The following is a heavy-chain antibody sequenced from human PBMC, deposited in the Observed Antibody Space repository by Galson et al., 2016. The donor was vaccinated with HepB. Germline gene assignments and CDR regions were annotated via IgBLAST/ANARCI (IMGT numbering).Heavy chain of an antibody. V-gene: IGHV1-2*06. CDR3: ARDFYDSSGYYHVFPN. Sequence: SCKASGYTFTGYYLHWVRQAPGQGLEWMARINPNSGGTIYAQKFQDRVTLTRDTSVSTGYMELSRLTFDDTAVYYCARDFYDSSGYYHVFPNWGQGTLVTVSS. J-gene: IGHJ4*02. CDR1: GYTFTGYY. D-gene: IGHD3-22*01. CDR2: INPNSGGT.